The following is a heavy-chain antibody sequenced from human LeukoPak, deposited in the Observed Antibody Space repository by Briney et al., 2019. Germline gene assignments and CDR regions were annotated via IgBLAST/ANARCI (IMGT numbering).Heavy chain of an antibody. CDR3: ARDLGVYYYDSSGYYGAFDI. CDR1: GGSIYSSNSY. CDR2: IYYSGST. Sequence: SETLSLTCTVSGGSIYSSNSYWAWIRQPPGKGLEWIGYIYYSGSTNYNPSPKSRVTISVDTSKNQFSLKPSSVTAADTAVYYCARDLGVYYYDSSGYYGAFDIWGQGTMVTVSS. J-gene: IGHJ3*02. V-gene: IGHV4-61*01. D-gene: IGHD3-22*01.